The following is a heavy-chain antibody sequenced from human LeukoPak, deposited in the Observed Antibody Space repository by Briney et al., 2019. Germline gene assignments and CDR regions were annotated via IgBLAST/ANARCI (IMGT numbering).Heavy chain of an antibody. D-gene: IGHD2-2*01. CDR3: ARSSCSSTSCYVDY. V-gene: IGHV3-9*01. Sequence: SGGSLRLSCAASGFTFDDYAMHWVRQAPGKGLEWVSGISWNSGSIGYADSVKGRFTISRDNAKNSLYLQMNSLRAEDTALYYCARSSCSSTSCYVDYWGQGTLVTVSS. J-gene: IGHJ4*03. CDR2: ISWNSGSI. CDR1: GFTFDDYA.